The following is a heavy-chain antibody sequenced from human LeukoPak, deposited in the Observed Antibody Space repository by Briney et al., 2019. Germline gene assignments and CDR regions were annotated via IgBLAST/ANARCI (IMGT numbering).Heavy chain of an antibody. CDR2: INPNSGGT. V-gene: IGHV1-2*02. D-gene: IGHD3-10*01. J-gene: IGHJ4*02. CDR3: ARGYYGSGSYPGY. CDR1: GYTFTGYY. Sequence: GASVKVSCKASGYTFTGYYMHWVRRAPGQGLEWMGWINPNSGGTNYAQKFQGRVTMTRDTSISTAYMELSRLRSDDTAVYYCARGYYGSGSYPGYWGQGTLVTVSS.